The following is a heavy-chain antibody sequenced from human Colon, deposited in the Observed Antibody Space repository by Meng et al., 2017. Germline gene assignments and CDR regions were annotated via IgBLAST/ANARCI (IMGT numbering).Heavy chain of an antibody. CDR2: INHSGST. CDR3: ARRNSNNWFDP. J-gene: IGHJ5*02. V-gene: IGHV4-34*01. Sequence: QVQLQQGGAGLLKPSETLSLTCAVYGGSFSGYYWSWIRQPPGKGLEWIGEINHSGSTNYNPSLKSRVTISVDTSKNQFSLKLSSVTAADTAVYYCARRNSNNWFDPWGQGILVTVSS. D-gene: IGHD2/OR15-2a*01. CDR1: GGSFSGYY.